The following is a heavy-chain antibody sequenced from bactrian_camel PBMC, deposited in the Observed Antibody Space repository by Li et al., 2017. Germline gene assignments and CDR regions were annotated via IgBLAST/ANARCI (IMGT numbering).Heavy chain of an antibody. Sequence: QLVESGGGSVQAGGALRPSCAASGYMYSTYCMGWFRQVSGKEREGVAVIDSNGPTGYADSVKGRFVISHDRAKNTLYLRMDSLNPEDTAMYYCATKPPGDCTAGPSAWGYWGQGTQVTVS. V-gene: IGHV3S53*01. CDR1: GYMYSTYC. J-gene: IGHJ4*01. CDR3: ATKPPGDCTAGPSAWGY. CDR2: IDSNGPT. D-gene: IGHD3*01.